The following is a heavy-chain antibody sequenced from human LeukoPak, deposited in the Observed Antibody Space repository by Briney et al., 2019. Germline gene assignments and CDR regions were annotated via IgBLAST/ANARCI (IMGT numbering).Heavy chain of an antibody. CDR1: GGSFSGYY. CDR3: ARGICDSSGYYSYY. CDR2: INHSGST. D-gene: IGHD3-22*01. V-gene: IGHV4-34*01. Sequence: ASETLSLTCAVYGGSFSGYYWSWIRQPPGKGLEWIGEINHSGSTNYNPSLKSRVTISVDTSKNQFSLKLSSVTAADTAVYYCARGICDSSGYYSYYWGQGTLVTVSS. J-gene: IGHJ4*02.